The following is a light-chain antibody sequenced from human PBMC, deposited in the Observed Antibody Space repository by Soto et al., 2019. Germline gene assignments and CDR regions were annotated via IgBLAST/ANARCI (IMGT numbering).Light chain of an antibody. CDR2: DVT. CDR1: SSDVGGYNY. V-gene: IGLV2-14*03. CDR3: SSYPITSTVV. Sequence: QSALTQPASVSGSPGQSITISCTGTSSDVGGYNYVSWYQQYPGKAPKLMIYDVTYRPSGVSNRFSGSKSGNTASLTISGLQAEDEAAYYCSSYPITSTVVFGGGTKVTVL. J-gene: IGLJ2*01.